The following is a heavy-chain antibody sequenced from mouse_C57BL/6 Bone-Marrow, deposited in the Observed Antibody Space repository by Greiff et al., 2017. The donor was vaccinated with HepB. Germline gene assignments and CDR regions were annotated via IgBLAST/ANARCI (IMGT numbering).Heavy chain of an antibody. J-gene: IGHJ3*01. Sequence: EVQRVESGPELVKPGASVKISCKASGYSFTGYYMNWVKQSPEKGLEWIGEINPSTGGTTYNQKFKAKATLTVDKSSSTAYMQLKSLTSEDSAVYYCARKVIYGDGFAYWGQVTLVTVSA. CDR1: GYSFTGYY. CDR3: ARKVIYGDGFAY. CDR2: INPSTGGT. V-gene: IGHV1-42*01. D-gene: IGHD2-13*01.